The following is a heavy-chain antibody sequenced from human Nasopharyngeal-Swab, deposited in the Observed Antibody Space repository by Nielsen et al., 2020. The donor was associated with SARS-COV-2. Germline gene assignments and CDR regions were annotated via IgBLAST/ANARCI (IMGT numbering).Heavy chain of an antibody. Sequence: GEPLKISCAASGFTFSSFGMHWVRQAPGKGLEWVAFIAHDASNEYYGDSVKGRFSISRDSSKNTLYLQMDSLRGEDTAVYYCARDAPAHYGAFYWGRGTLVNVSS. J-gene: IGHJ4*02. V-gene: IGHV3-30*03. D-gene: IGHD4-17*01. CDR3: ARDAPAHYGAFY. CDR1: GFTFSSFG. CDR2: IAHDASNE.